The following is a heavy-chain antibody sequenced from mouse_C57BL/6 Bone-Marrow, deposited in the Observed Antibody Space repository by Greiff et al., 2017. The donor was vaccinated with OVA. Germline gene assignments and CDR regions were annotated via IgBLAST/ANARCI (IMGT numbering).Heavy chain of an antibody. Sequence: EVQLQQSGPVLVKPGASVKMSCKASGYTFTDYYMNWVKQSHGKSLEWIGVINPYNGGTSYNQKFKGKATLTVDKSSSTAYMELNSLTSEDSAVYYCAKYGSSYGWYFDVGGTGPTVTVPS. CDR2: INPYNGGT. D-gene: IGHD1-1*01. CDR3: AKYGSSYGWYFDV. CDR1: GYTFTDYY. J-gene: IGHJ1*03. V-gene: IGHV1-19*01.